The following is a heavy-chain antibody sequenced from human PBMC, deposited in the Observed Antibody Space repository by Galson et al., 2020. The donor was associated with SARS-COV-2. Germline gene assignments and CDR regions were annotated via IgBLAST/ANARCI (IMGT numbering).Heavy chain of an antibody. CDR2: MNPNSGNT. V-gene: IGHV1-8*01. Sequence: ASVKVSCKASGYTFTSYDINWVRQATGQGLEWMGWMNPNSGNTGYAQKFQGRVTMTRNTSISTAYMELSSLRSEDTAVYYCASYSPVYYYYYGMDVWGQGTTVTVSS. J-gene: IGHJ6*02. CDR1: GYTFTSYD. CDR3: ASYSPVYYYYYGMDV. D-gene: IGHD4-4*01.